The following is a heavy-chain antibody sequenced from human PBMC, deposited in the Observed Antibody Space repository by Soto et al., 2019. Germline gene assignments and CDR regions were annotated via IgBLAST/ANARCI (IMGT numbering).Heavy chain of an antibody. CDR1: GFTFSDYG. V-gene: IGHV3-30*18. CDR2: ISYDGSNK. Sequence: QVQLVESGGGVVQPGRSLRLSCAASGFTFSDYGMHWVRQAPGKGLEWVAVISYDGSNKHYEDSVTGRFTISRDNSQKTVYLQMNSLRPEDTAVYYCAKDTYYHDSSGYYVFDHWGQGTLVTVSS. CDR3: AKDTYYHDSSGYYVFDH. J-gene: IGHJ4*02. D-gene: IGHD3-22*01.